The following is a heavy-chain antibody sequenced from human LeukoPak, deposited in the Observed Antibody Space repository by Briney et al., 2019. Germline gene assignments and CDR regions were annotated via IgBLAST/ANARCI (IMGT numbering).Heavy chain of an antibody. V-gene: IGHV3-23*01. CDR3: AKSVWFGESLPDY. CDR1: GFTFSSYA. J-gene: IGHJ4*02. CDR2: VSGSGGST. Sequence: GGSLRLSCAASGFTFSSYAMGWVRQAPGKGLEWVSAVSGSGGSTYYADSGKGRFTISRDNSKNTLYLQMNSLRAEDTAVYYCAKSVWFGESLPDYWGQGTLVTVSS. D-gene: IGHD3-10*01.